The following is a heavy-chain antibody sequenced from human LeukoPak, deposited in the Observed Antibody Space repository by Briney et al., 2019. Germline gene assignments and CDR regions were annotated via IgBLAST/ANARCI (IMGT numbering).Heavy chain of an antibody. CDR2: IYHSGST. V-gene: IGHV4-59*01. D-gene: IGHD1-26*01. Sequence: PSETLSLTCTVSGGSISTYYWNWIRQPPGKGLEWIGYIYHSGSTNYSPSLKSRVTMSVDTSKNLFSLKVSSVTAADTAVYYCARGRSNYYGMDVWGQGTTVTVSS. CDR1: GGSISTYY. CDR3: ARGRSNYYGMDV. J-gene: IGHJ6*02.